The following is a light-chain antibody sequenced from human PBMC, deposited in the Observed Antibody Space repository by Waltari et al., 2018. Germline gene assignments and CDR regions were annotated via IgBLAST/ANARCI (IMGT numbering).Light chain of an antibody. CDR2: DAS. CDR3: QHYNTYPPT. J-gene: IGKJ1*01. Sequence: DIQMTQSPSTLSASVGDRVTVTCRASQNINKWLAWYQQKPGKAPTLLIYDASTLQSGVPSRFSGSGFGTEFTLAISSLQPEDFATYFCQHYNTYPPTFGQGTRVELK. CDR1: QNINKW. V-gene: IGKV1-5*01.